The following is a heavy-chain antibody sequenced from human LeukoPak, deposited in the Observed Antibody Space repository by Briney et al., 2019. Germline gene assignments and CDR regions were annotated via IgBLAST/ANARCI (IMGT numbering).Heavy chain of an antibody. CDR2: ISGSGGST. CDR1: GFTFSSYA. J-gene: IGHJ4*02. Sequence: PGGSLRLSCAASGFTFSSYAMSWVRQAPGKGLEWVSAISGSGGSTYYADSVKGRFTISRDNSKNTLYLQMNSLRAEDTAVYYCAKGTGRHYYDSSGNYFDYWGQGTLVTVSS. D-gene: IGHD3-22*01. V-gene: IGHV3-23*01. CDR3: AKGTGRHYYDSSGNYFDY.